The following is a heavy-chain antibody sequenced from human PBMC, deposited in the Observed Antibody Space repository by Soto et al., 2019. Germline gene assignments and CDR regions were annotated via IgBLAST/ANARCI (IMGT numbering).Heavy chain of an antibody. J-gene: IGHJ4*02. CDR2: ISPMFGAA. CDR1: GGTFNTYA. V-gene: IGHV1-69*19. D-gene: IGHD3-10*01. Sequence: QVQLVQSGAEMKKPGSSVKVSCQSSGGTFNTYAMNWVRQAPGQGPEWMGDISPMFGAANYAPKFQGRVTITADESTGTSYMQATSFTSEDTGIYFCAREVQVHTPAFVYWGQGTLVTVSS. CDR3: AREVQVHTPAFVY.